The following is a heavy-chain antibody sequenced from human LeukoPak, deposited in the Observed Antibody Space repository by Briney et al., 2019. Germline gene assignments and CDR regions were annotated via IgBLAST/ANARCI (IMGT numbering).Heavy chain of an antibody. D-gene: IGHD2-2*01. CDR1: GFTFSSYE. CDR3: AREVVPAALYYYYYYGMDV. V-gene: IGHV3-48*03. Sequence: QPGGSLRLSCAASGFTFSSYEMNSVRQAPGKGLEWGSYISSSGSTIYYADSVKGRFTISRDNAKNSLYLQMNSLRAEDTAVYYCAREVVPAALYYYYYYGMDVWGKGTTVTVSS. J-gene: IGHJ6*04. CDR2: ISSSGSTI.